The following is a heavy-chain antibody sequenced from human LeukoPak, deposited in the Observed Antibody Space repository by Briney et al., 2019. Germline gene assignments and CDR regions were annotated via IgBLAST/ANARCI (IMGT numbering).Heavy chain of an antibody. Sequence: SETLSLTCAVYGGSFSGYYWSWIRQPPGKGLEWIGEINHSGSTNYNPSLKSRVTISVDTSKNQFSLKLSSVTAADRAVYYCARGSQSGKYFWSGYFNSRRTFDPWGQGTLVTVSS. J-gene: IGHJ5*02. CDR1: GGSFSGYY. CDR2: INHSGST. D-gene: IGHD3-3*01. V-gene: IGHV4-34*01. CDR3: ARGSQSGKYFWSGYFNSRRTFDP.